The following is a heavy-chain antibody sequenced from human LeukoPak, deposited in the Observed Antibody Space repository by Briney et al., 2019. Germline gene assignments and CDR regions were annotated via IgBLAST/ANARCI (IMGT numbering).Heavy chain of an antibody. CDR3: ARVRPCTTATCYRWFDP. V-gene: IGHV1-2*02. D-gene: IGHD2-2*01. CDR2: INPNSGAT. Sequence: ASVKVSCKVSGYTFIGYYIHWVRQAPGQGLEWMGWINPNSGATNYAQKFQGRVTVTRDTSISTVYMDLSGLTSDDTAMYYCARVRPCTTATCYRWFDPWGQGTLVTVSS. CDR1: GYTFIGYY. J-gene: IGHJ5*02.